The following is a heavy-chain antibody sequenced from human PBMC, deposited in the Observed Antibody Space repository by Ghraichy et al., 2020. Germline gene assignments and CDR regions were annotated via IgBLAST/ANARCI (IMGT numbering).Heavy chain of an antibody. CDR3: AKDLSHIVVVTAITTSVYFDY. J-gene: IGHJ4*02. Sequence: GGSLRLSCAASGFTFSSYAMSWVRQAPGKGLEWVSAISGSGGSTYYADSVKGRFTISRDNSKNTLYLQMNSLRAEDTAVYYCAKDLSHIVVVTAITTSVYFDYWGQGTLVTVSS. V-gene: IGHV3-23*01. D-gene: IGHD2-21*02. CDR1: GFTFSSYA. CDR2: ISGSGGST.